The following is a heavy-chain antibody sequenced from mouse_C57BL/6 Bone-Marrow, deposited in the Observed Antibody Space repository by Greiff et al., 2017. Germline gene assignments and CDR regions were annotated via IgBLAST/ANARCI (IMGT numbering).Heavy chain of an antibody. CDR2: INPNNGGT. D-gene: IGHD1-1*01. V-gene: IGHV1-26*01. Sequence: EVQLQQSGPELVKPGASVKISCKASGYTFTDYYMHWVKQSHGQSLEWIGDINPNNGGTSYNQKFKGKATLTVDKSSSTAYMELRSLTSEDSAVYYCARRIGYYYGSLDYWGQGTTLTVSS. CDR1: GYTFTDYY. CDR3: ARRIGYYYGSLDY. J-gene: IGHJ2*01.